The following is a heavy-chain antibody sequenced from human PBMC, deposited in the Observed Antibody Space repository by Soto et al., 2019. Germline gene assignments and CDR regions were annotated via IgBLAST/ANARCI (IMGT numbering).Heavy chain of an antibody. CDR2: ISGSGGST. J-gene: IGHJ2*01. CDR1: GFTFSSYA. D-gene: IGHD2-2*01. V-gene: IGHV3-23*01. CDR3: AKDTGYHYWNFDL. Sequence: GGSLRLSCAASGFTFSSYAMSWVRQAPGKGLEWVSAISGSGGSTYYADSVKGRFTISRDNSKNTLYVQMDSLRAEDTAIYYCAKDTGYHYWNFDLWGRGTLVTVSS.